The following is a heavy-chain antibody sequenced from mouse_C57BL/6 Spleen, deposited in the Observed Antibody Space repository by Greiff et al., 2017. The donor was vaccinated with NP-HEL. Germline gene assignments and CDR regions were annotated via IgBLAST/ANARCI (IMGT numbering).Heavy chain of an antibody. CDR3: ARRDGYGDPLYYAMDY. D-gene: IGHD2-2*01. CDR2: IYPRSGNT. Sequence: QVQLKQSGAELARPGASVKLSCKASGYTFTSYGISWVKQRTGQGLEWIGEIYPRSGNTYYNEKFKGKATLTADKSSSTAYMELRSLTSEDSAVYFCARRDGYGDPLYYAMDYWGQGTSVTVSS. J-gene: IGHJ4*01. CDR1: GYTFTSYG. V-gene: IGHV1-81*01.